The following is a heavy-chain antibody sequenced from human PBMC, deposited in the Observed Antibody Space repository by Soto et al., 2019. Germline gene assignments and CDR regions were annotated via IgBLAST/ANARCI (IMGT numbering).Heavy chain of an antibody. V-gene: IGHV1-18*04. CDR1: GYTFTSYG. Sequence: GASVKVSCKASGYTFTSYGISWVRQAPGKGLEWMGWISAYNGNTNYAQKLQGRVTMTTDTSTSTAYMELRSLRSDDTAVYYCARDVGSIRFLESLFAPGLDVWGQGTTLTVSS. CDR2: ISAYNGNT. D-gene: IGHD3-3*01. CDR3: ARDVGSIRFLESLFAPGLDV. J-gene: IGHJ6*02.